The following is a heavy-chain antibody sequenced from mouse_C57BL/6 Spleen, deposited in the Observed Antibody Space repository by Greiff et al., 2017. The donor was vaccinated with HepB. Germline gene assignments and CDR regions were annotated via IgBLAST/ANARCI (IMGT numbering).Heavy chain of an antibody. CDR1: GFTFSDYY. J-gene: IGHJ2*01. CDR2: INYDGSST. D-gene: IGHD1-1*01. Sequence: EVKVVESEGGLVQPGSSMKLSCTASGFTFSDYYMAWVRQVPEQGLEWVANINYDGSSTYYLDSLKSRFIISRDNAKNILYLQMSSLKSEDTATYYCARYRNYYGSSYPFDYWGQGTTLTVSS. CDR3: ARYRNYYGSSYPFDY. V-gene: IGHV5-16*01.